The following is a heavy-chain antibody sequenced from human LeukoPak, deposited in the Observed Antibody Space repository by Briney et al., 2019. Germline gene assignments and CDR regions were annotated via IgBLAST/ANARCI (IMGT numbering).Heavy chain of an antibody. V-gene: IGHV4-59*01. Sequence: PSETLSLTCTVSGGSISSYYWSWIRQPPGKGLEWIGYICYSGSTNYNPSLKSRVTISVDTSKNQFSLKLSSVTAADTAVYYCARDGAPIAVAEIWGQGTMVTVSS. CDR2: ICYSGST. CDR3: ARDGAPIAVAEI. J-gene: IGHJ3*02. CDR1: GGSISSYY. D-gene: IGHD6-19*01.